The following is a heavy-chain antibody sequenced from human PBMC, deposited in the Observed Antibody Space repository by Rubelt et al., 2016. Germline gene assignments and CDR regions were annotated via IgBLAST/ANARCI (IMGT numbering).Heavy chain of an antibody. Sequence: RSLRLSCAASGFTFSSYAMHWVRQAPGKGLEWVAVISYDGSNKYYADSVKGRFTISRDNSKNTLYLQMNSLSAGDTAVYYCARVPYGDYVWGLLGYWGQGTLVTVSS. CDR2: ISYDGSNK. V-gene: IGHV3-30*04. D-gene: IGHD3-16*01. CDR3: ARVPYGDYVWGLLGY. CDR1: GFTFSSYA. J-gene: IGHJ4*02.